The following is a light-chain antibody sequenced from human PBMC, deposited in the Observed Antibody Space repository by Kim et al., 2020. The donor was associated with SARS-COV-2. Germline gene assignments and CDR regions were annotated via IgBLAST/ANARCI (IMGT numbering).Light chain of an antibody. CDR3: QQYNSWPLT. Sequence: VSPGERVTLSCNASHSFGSRLAWFQQRPGQAPSLVIYDTSTSATGIPARFSGSGSGTEFTLTFSSLESEDSAVYYCQQYNSWPLTFGGGTKVDIK. CDR1: HSFGSR. V-gene: IGKV3-15*01. CDR2: DTS. J-gene: IGKJ4*01.